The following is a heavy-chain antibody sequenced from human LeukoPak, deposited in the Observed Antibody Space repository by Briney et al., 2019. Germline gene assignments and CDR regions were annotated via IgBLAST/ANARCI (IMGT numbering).Heavy chain of an antibody. V-gene: IGHV5-51*01. CDR1: GFIFTNYW. Sequence: ESQKISCQVSGFIFTNYWIGWVRQMPGKGLESMGLIYPVGYDTTYSPSFQGQVTISADRSISTVYLQWSSLKASDTAMYYCARQSRDGSKNRGYYFDYWGQGTLVTVSS. CDR2: IYPVGYDT. D-gene: IGHD3-10*01. J-gene: IGHJ4*02. CDR3: ARQSRDGSKNRGYYFDY.